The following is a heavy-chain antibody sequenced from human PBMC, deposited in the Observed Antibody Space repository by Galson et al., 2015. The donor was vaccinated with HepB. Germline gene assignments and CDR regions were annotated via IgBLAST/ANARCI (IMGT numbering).Heavy chain of an antibody. CDR3: ARDDLIMGANPDY. CDR2: IRVSNGNT. D-gene: IGHD1-26*01. Sequence: SVKVSCKAVGYTFDTYGITWVRQAPGQGLEWMGWIRVSNGNTTYAQKFQDRDTMTADRGTRTAYMEVTSLRSEDTAVYYCARDDLIMGANPDYWGQGTLVIVSS. CDR1: GYTFDTYG. J-gene: IGHJ4*02. V-gene: IGHV1-18*01.